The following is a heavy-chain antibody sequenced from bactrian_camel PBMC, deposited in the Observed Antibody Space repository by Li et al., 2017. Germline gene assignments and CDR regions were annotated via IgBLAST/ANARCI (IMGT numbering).Heavy chain of an antibody. CDR3: AAEVSCAWMPVFKRLDTVRYNY. CDR2: IYAGGSST. J-gene: IGHJ4*01. D-gene: IGHD4*01. Sequence: DVQLVESGGGTVQPGGSLRLSCLVSGRSRGSNCIGWYRLPPGRAPAEREGIASIYAGGSSTSYADSVKGRFTISRDNAKKTLYLQMDSLKPEDTAMYYCAAEVSCAWMPVFKRLDTVRYNYWGQGTQVTVS. CDR1: GRSRGSNC. V-gene: IGHV3S32*01.